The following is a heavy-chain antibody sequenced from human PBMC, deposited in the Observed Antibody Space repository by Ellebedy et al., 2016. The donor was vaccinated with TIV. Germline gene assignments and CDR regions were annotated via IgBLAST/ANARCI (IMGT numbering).Heavy chain of an antibody. D-gene: IGHD1-26*01. CDR2: IKYDGTER. CDR3: VRDRLHSGIYYIFDF. V-gene: IGHV3-7*03. J-gene: IGHJ4*02. Sequence: GESLKISCAASGFTFPDYWLRSVRQAPGSGLGRAANIKYDGTERYFVDSMQGRFTISRDNTKNSLYLQMSGLRAEDTAVYYCVRDRLHSGIYYIFDFWGQGTLVTVSS. CDR1: GFTFPDYW.